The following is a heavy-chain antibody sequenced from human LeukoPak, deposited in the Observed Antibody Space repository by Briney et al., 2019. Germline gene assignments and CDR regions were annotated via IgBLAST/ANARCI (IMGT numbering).Heavy chain of an antibody. CDR2: ISSSSSYI. J-gene: IGHJ4*02. CDR3: ARAHNWKYGTFDY. V-gene: IGHV3-21*01. Sequence: PGGSLRLSCAASGFTFSSYSMNWVRQAPGKGLEWVSCISSSSSYIYYAASVKGRFTISRDNAKNSLYLQMNSPRVEDTAVYYCARAHNWKYGTFDYWGQGTLVTVSS. D-gene: IGHD1-7*01. CDR1: GFTFSSYS.